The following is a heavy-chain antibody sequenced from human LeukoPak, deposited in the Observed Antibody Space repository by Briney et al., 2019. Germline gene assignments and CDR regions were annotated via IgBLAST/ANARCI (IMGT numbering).Heavy chain of an antibody. Sequence: GGSLRLSCAASGFTFSSYSMNWVRQAPGKGLEWVSYISSGSITIYYADSVKGRFTISRDNAENSLYLQMNSLRDEDTAVYYCARDSHFQTSSGYSFDYWGQGTLVTVSS. J-gene: IGHJ4*02. CDR3: ARDSHFQTSSGYSFDY. CDR1: GFTFSSYS. CDR2: ISSGSITI. V-gene: IGHV3-48*02. D-gene: IGHD3-22*01.